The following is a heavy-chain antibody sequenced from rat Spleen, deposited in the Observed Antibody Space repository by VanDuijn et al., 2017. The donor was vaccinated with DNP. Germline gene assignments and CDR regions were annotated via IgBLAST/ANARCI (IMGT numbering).Heavy chain of an antibody. CDR1: GFSLTNYH. D-gene: IGHD1-1*01. CDR2: IQSDGNT. V-gene: IGHV2-27*01. CDR3: TRGVTTVVTGWFAY. Sequence: QVQLKESGPGMVQPSQTLSLTCTVSGFSLTNYHVHWVRQPPGKGLDWMGRIQSDGNTDYNSALKSRQSISRDTSKSQVFLKMNSLQTEDTAIYYCTRGVTTVVTGWFAYWGQGTLVTVSS. J-gene: IGHJ3*01.